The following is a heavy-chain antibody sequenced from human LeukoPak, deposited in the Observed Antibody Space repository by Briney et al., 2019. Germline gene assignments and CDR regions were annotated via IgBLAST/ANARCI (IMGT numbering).Heavy chain of an antibody. CDR1: GCSIRKDW. V-gene: IGHV3-15*01. J-gene: IGHJ4*02. Sequence: GGPFRLSCAASGCSIRKDWRSGVGQAPGKGREGVAGVKSRSAGETTDYAAPVKGRFTISRDDSKNTLYLQMNSLKTEDTAVYYCTLIQGWGSGSYYRDFWGQGTLVTVSS. D-gene: IGHD3-10*01. CDR2: VKSRSAGETT. CDR3: TLIQGWGSGSYYRDF.